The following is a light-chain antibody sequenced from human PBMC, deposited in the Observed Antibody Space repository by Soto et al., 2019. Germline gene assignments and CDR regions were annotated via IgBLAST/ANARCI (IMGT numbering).Light chain of an antibody. Sequence: EIVMTQSPATLSVSPGERATLSCRASQSVTSNLAWYQQKPGQAPRLLIYGASTRATGVPARFSGSGFGTEFTLTISSLQSEDFAVYYCKQYNYWPRTFGQGTKVEIK. J-gene: IGKJ1*01. V-gene: IGKV3-15*01. CDR2: GAS. CDR3: KQYNYWPRT. CDR1: QSVTSN.